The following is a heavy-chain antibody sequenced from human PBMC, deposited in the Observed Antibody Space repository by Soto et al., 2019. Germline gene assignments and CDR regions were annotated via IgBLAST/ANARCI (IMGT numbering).Heavy chain of an antibody. V-gene: IGHV4-34*01. CDR1: GGSFSGYY. Sequence: LSLPCAVYGGSFSGYYWSWIRQPPGKGLEWIGEINHSGSTNYNPSLKSRVTISVVTSKNQFSLKLSFVTFAVTAVYYCARRREYRGYYFDYWGQGTLVTVSS. D-gene: IGHD5-18*01. J-gene: IGHJ4*02. CDR3: ARRREYRGYYFDY. CDR2: INHSGST.